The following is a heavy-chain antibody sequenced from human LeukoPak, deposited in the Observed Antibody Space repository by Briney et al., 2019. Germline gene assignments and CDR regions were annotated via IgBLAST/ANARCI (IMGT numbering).Heavy chain of an antibody. Sequence: AASVKVSCKAPGYTFTSYDINWVRQATGQGLEWMGWMNPNSGNTGYAQKFQGRVTMTRNTSISTAYMELSSLRSEDMAVYYCARGNRAAMVRGVMGYWGQGTLVTVSS. V-gene: IGHV1-8*01. J-gene: IGHJ4*02. D-gene: IGHD3-10*01. CDR3: ARGNRAAMVRGVMGY. CDR1: GYTFTSYD. CDR2: MNPNSGNT.